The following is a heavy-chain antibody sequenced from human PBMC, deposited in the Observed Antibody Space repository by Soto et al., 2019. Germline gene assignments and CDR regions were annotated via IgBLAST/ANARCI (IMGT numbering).Heavy chain of an antibody. CDR1: GGSISSGGYS. Sequence: SETLSLTCAVSGGSISSGGYSWNWIRQPPGKGLEWIGYIYHSGSTYYNPSLKSRVTISVDRSKNQFSLKLSSVTAADTAVYYCGRDRRFGLGYNLGFDYWGQGTPVTVSS. CDR3: GRDRRFGLGYNLGFDY. J-gene: IGHJ4*02. V-gene: IGHV4-30-2*01. CDR2: IYHSGST. D-gene: IGHD5-12*01.